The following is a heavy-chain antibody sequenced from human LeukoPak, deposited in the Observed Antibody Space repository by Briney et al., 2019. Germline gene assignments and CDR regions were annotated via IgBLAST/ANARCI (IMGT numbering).Heavy chain of an antibody. Sequence: GSVKVSCKASGYTFTSYGISWVRQAPGQGLEWMGWSSAYNANTNYAQKRPRRVTMTTNTSTSTAYTDLRSLRSDDTAVHYSARDAIVGATTSDYWGQGTLVTVSS. CDR2: SSAYNANT. D-gene: IGHD1-26*01. CDR1: GYTFTSYG. J-gene: IGHJ4*02. V-gene: IGHV1-18*01. CDR3: ARDAIVGATTSDY.